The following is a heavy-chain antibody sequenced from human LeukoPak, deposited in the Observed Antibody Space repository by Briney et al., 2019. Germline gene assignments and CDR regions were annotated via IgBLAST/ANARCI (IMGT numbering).Heavy chain of an antibody. D-gene: IGHD2-2*01. Sequence: GSSVKVSCKASGGTFSSYAISWVRQAPGQGLEWMGGIIPIFGTANYAQKFQGRVTITADESTSTAYMELSSLRSDDTAMYYCAREYCSSTSCSAYYMDVWGKGTTVTVSS. V-gene: IGHV1-69*01. CDR1: GGTFSSYA. J-gene: IGHJ6*03. CDR3: AREYCSSTSCSAYYMDV. CDR2: IIPIFGTA.